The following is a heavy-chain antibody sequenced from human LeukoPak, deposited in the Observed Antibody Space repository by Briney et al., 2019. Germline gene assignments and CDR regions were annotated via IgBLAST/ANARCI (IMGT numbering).Heavy chain of an antibody. D-gene: IGHD3-10*01. V-gene: IGHV3-30*02. Sequence: PGGSLRLSCAASGFAFSRHGIHWIRQAPGKGLEWVAFIPYDGNNKFYADSVKGRFTISRDNSKNTLFLQMNSLRPEDTSVYYCAKGVGGSANYYYMDVWGKGTTVTVSS. CDR3: AKGVGGSANYYYMDV. CDR1: GFAFSRHG. J-gene: IGHJ6*03. CDR2: IPYDGNNK.